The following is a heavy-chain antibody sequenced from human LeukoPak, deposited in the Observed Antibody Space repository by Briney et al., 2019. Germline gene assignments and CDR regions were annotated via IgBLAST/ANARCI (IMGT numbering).Heavy chain of an antibody. D-gene: IGHD5-12*01. CDR1: AFTFSTYA. Sequence: GSLRLSCAASAFTFSTYAMSWVRQAPGKGLEWVSGMSASGGSTFHADSVKGRFTVSRDNSKNTLYLQMNSLRAEDTAVYYCASPGYSGCEYAFDIWGHGTMVTVSS. J-gene: IGHJ3*02. CDR3: ASPGYSGCEYAFDI. V-gene: IGHV3-23*01. CDR2: MSASGGST.